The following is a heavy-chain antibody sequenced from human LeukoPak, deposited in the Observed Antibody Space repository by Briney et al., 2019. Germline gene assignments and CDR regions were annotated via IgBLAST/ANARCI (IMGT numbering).Heavy chain of an antibody. CDR2: IYTSGST. CDR3: ARDSLNYDYVWGSYRTLDY. Sequence: PSETLSLTCTVSGGSISSGSYYWSWIRQPAGKGLEWIGRIYTSGSTNYNPSLKSRVTISVDTSKNQFSLKLSSVTAADTAVYYCARDSLNYDYVWGSYRTLDYWGQGTLVTVSS. V-gene: IGHV4-61*02. D-gene: IGHD3-16*02. CDR1: GGSISSGSYY. J-gene: IGHJ4*02.